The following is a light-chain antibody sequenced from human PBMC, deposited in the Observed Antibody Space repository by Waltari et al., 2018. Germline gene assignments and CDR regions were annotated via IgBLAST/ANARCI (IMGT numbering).Light chain of an antibody. V-gene: IGLV3-19*01. J-gene: IGLJ2*01. Sequence: SSELTQDPAVSVALGQTVRITCQGDGLRSFYASWYQQKPGQATILVIYGKNNRPSGIPDRFSGSTSGNTASLTITGAQAEDEADYYCNSRDRSSSHQLFGGGTKLTVL. CDR2: GKN. CDR1: GLRSFY. CDR3: NSRDRSSSHQL.